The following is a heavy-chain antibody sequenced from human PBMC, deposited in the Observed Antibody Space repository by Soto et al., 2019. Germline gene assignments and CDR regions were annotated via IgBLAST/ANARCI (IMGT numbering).Heavy chain of an antibody. V-gene: IGHV4-39*07. CDR2: IYYSGST. Sequence: SETLSLTCTVSGGSISSSSYYWGWIRQPPGKGLEWIGSIYYSGSTYYNPSLKSRVTISVDTSKNQSSLKLSSVTAADTPVYSCASRYCSGGSCYSYYYYMDVWGKGTTVTVSS. CDR3: ASRYCSGGSCYSYYYYMDV. CDR1: GGSISSSSYY. D-gene: IGHD2-15*01. J-gene: IGHJ6*03.